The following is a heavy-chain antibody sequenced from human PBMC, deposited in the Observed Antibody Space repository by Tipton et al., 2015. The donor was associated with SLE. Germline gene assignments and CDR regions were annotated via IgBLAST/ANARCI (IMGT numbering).Heavy chain of an antibody. CDR3: ARDPNDYNYFDS. CDR1: GFIFSSYS. Sequence: SLRLSCAASGFIFSSYSIHWVRRAPGKGLEWVALISYDGNKKYYADSVKGRFTISRDNSKNTLFLQVNSLRVEDTAVYYCARDPNDYNYFDSWGQGTLVTVSS. J-gene: IGHJ4*02. V-gene: IGHV3-30*04. CDR2: ISYDGNKK. D-gene: IGHD4-11*01.